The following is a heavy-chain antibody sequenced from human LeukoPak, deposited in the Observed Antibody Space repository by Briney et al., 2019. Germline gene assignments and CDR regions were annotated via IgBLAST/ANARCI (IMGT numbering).Heavy chain of an antibody. CDR2: ITGDGAGT. CDR3: TKGRVATVGGAKYAMDA. CDR1: GFIFDDYA. V-gene: IGHV3-43*02. D-gene: IGHD5-12*01. Sequence: PGGSLRLSCAASGFIFDDYAMHWVRQAPGKGLEWVSLITGDGAGTYYEDSVRGRFTISRDNSKNSLYLIMNSLRTEDTALYYCTKGRVATVGGAKYAMDAWGQGTTVTVSS. J-gene: IGHJ6*02.